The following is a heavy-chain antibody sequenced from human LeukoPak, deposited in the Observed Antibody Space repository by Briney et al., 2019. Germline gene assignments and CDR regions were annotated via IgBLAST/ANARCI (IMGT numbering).Heavy chain of an antibody. CDR1: GYTFTGYY. V-gene: IGHV1-2*04. D-gene: IGHD6-13*01. J-gene: IGHJ3*02. CDR2: INPNSGGT. Sequence: ASVKVSCKASGYTFTGYYMHWVRQAPGQGREWMGWINPNSGGTNYAQKFQGWVTMTRDTSISTAYMELSRLRSDDTAVYYCARSRIAAAARDAFDIWGQGTMVTVSS. CDR3: ARSRIAAAARDAFDI.